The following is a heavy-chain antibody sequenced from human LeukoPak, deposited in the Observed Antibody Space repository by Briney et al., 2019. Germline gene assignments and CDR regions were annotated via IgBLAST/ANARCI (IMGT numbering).Heavy chain of an antibody. Sequence: SETLSLTCAVYGGSFSGYYWSWIRQHPGKGLEWIGYIYYSGSTYYNPSLKSRVTISVDTSKNQFSLKLSSVTAADTAVYYCARGIWFGELSSYYYGMDVWGQGTTVTVSS. J-gene: IGHJ6*02. CDR1: GGSFSGYY. V-gene: IGHV4-31*11. D-gene: IGHD3-10*01. CDR2: IYYSGST. CDR3: ARGIWFGELSSYYYGMDV.